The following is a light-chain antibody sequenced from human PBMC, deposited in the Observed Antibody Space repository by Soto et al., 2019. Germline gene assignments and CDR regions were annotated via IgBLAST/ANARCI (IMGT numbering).Light chain of an antibody. V-gene: IGKV1-5*01. J-gene: IGKJ1*01. CDR3: LRYNAFSQT. Sequence: DIQMTQSPSTLSASVGDRVTITCRASQSMNDWLAWYQQKPGKPPKVLIYDASSLQSGVPSRFSGIGSGTEFTLTIGSLRPDDVATYYCLRYNAFSQTFGQGTKVEI. CDR2: DAS. CDR1: QSMNDW.